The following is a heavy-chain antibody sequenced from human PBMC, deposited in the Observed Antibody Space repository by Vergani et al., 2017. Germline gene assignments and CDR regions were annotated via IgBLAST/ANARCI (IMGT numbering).Heavy chain of an antibody. CDR2: IYYSGST. CDR3: ARVVMYGWFNP. CDR1: GGSISSYY. J-gene: IGHJ5*02. Sequence: QVQLQESGPGLVKPSETLSLTCTVSGGSISSYYWSWIRQPPGKGLEWIGYIYYSGSTNYNPSLKSRVTISIDTSKSHFSLKLSSVTAADTAVYYCARVVMYGWFNPWGQGTLVTVSS. D-gene: IGHD2-8*01. V-gene: IGHV4-59*12.